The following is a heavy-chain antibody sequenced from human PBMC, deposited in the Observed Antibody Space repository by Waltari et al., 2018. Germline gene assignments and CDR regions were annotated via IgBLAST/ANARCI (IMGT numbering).Heavy chain of an antibody. CDR3: ARPVSGYYGY. CDR2: INHSGST. J-gene: IGHJ4*02. Sequence: QVQLQQWGAGLLKPSETLSLTCAVYGGSFSGYYWSWIRQPPGKGLEWIGEINHSGSTNYNPSLKSRVTISVDTSKNQFSLKLSSVTAADTAVYYCARPVSGYYGYWGQGTLVTVSS. CDR1: GGSFSGYY. D-gene: IGHD3-22*01. V-gene: IGHV4-34*01.